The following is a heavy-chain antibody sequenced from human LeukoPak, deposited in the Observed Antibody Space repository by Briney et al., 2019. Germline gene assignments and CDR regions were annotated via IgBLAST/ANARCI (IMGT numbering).Heavy chain of an antibody. V-gene: IGHV3-11*01. J-gene: IGHJ4*02. CDR2: SSSSGSTI. Sequence: PGGSLRLSCVASGFTISPHYMDWVRQAPGKGLEWVSYSSSSGSTIYYADSVKGRFAISRDNAKNSLYLQMNSLRAEDTAVYYCARRRDFIDYWGQGTLVTVSS. CDR1: GFTISPHY. CDR3: ARRRDFIDY. D-gene: IGHD3/OR15-3a*01.